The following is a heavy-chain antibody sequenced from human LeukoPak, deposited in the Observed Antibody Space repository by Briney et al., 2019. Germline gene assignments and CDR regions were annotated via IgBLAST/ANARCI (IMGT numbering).Heavy chain of an antibody. CDR2: ISSSGSTI. D-gene: IGHD3-22*01. V-gene: IGHV3-11*01. J-gene: IGHJ4*02. CDR1: GFTFSDYY. CDR3: ARDPLYYYDSSGAHPYFDY. Sequence: GGSLRLSCAASGFTFSDYYMSWIRQAPGKGLEWVSYISSSGSTIYYADSVKGRFTISRDNAKNSLYLQMNSLRAEDTAVYYCARDPLYYYDSSGAHPYFDYWGQGTLVTVSS.